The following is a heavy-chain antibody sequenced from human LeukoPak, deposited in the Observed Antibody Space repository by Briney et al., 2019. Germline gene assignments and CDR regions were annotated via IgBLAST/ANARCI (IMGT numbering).Heavy chain of an antibody. V-gene: IGHV1-24*01. D-gene: IGHD5-24*01. CDR1: GYTLTELS. CDR2: FDPEDGET. J-gene: IGHJ5*02. Sequence: GASVKVSCKVSGYTLTELSMHWVRQAPGKGLEWMEGFDPEDGETIYAQKFQGRVTMTEDTSTDTAYMELSSLRSEDTAVYYCATRDGYNSWFDPWGQGTLVTVSS. CDR3: ATRDGYNSWFDP.